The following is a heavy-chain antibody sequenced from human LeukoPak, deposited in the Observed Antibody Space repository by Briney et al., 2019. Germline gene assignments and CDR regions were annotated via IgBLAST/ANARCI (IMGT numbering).Heavy chain of an antibody. V-gene: IGHV1-69*05. Sequence: GASVKVSCKASGGTFSSYAISWVRQAPGQGLEWMGRIIPIFGTANYAQKFQGRVTITTDESTSTAYMELSSLRSEDTAVYYCARLRLGELSYQFHTFDLWGQGTMVTVSS. D-gene: IGHD3-16*02. J-gene: IGHJ3*01. CDR1: GGTFSSYA. CDR2: IIPIFGTA. CDR3: ARLRLGELSYQFHTFDL.